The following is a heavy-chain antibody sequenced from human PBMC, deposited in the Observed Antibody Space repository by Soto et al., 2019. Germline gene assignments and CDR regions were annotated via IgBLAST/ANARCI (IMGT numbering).Heavy chain of an antibody. Sequence: PVGSLRLSCAASGFTFSSYSMNWVRQAPGKGLEWVSSISSSSYIYYADSVKGRFTISRDNAKNSLYLQMNSLRAEDTAVYYCARGSLSGRYVYWGQGTLVTVSS. CDR1: GFTFSSYS. J-gene: IGHJ4*02. CDR3: ARGSLSGRYVY. CDR2: ISSSSYI. D-gene: IGHD1-26*01. V-gene: IGHV3-21*01.